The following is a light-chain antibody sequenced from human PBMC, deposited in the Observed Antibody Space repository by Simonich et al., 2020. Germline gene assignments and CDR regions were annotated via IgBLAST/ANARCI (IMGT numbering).Light chain of an antibody. CDR1: QSVLYSSNNKNY. CDR3: QQYYSTPYT. Sequence: DIVMTQSPDSLAVSLGERATINCKSSQSVLYSSNNKNYLAWYQQKPGQPPKLLLYWASTRESGDPDRFSGSGSGTDFTLTISSLQAEDVAVYYCQQYYSTPYTFGQGTKLEIK. V-gene: IGKV4-1*01. CDR2: WAS. J-gene: IGKJ2*01.